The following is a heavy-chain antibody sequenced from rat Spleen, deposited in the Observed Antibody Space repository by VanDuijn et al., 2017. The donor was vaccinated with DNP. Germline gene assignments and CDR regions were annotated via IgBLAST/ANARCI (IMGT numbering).Heavy chain of an antibody. D-gene: IGHD1-10*01. V-gene: IGHV5-29*01. J-gene: IGHJ4*01. Sequence: EVQLVESGGGLVQPGRSLKLSCAASGFTFSNYGMAWVRQAPTKGLEWVASISYDGGSTYYRDSVKGRFTISRDNAKSSLYLQMDSLRSEDTATYYCTTPPYITTRVMDAWGQGASVTVSS. CDR2: ISYDGGST. CDR1: GFTFSNYG. CDR3: TTPPYITTRVMDA.